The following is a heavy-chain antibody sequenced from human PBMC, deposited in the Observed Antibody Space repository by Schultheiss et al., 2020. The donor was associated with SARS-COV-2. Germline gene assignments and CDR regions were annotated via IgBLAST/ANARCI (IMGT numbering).Heavy chain of an antibody. V-gene: IGHV2-70*12. D-gene: IGHD6-6*01. CDR2: IDWDDDK. CDR1: GFSLSTSGVG. Sequence: SGPTLVKPTQTLTLTCTFSGFSLSTSGVGVGWIRQPPGKALEWLALIDWDDDKYYSTSLKTRLTISKDTSKSQVVLTMTNMDPVDTATYYCARGRGSSYYYYGMDVWGQGTTVTVSS. CDR3: ARGRGSSYYYYGMDV. J-gene: IGHJ6*02.